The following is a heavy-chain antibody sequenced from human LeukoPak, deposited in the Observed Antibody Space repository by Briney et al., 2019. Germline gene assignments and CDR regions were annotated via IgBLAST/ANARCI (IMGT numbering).Heavy chain of an antibody. CDR2: ISYDGSNK. CDR1: GFTFSSYA. CDR3: AKGLPWDAFDI. Sequence: PGGSLRLSCAASGFTFSSYAMHWVRQAPGKGLEWVAVISYDGSNKYYADSVKGRFTFSRDNSKNTLYLQMNSLRAEDTAVYYCAKGLPWDAFDIWGQGTMVTVSS. V-gene: IGHV3-30*04. J-gene: IGHJ3*02.